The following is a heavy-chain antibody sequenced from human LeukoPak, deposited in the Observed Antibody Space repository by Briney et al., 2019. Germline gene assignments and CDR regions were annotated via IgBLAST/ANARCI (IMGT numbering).Heavy chain of an antibody. V-gene: IGHV3-23*01. CDR3: AKDGGVAAVGYHYYMDV. Sequence: GGSLRLSCAASGFTFSDYALGWVRQAPGRGLEWVATLSGSGAGTYYSDSVQGRFTISRDNSKDTLSVQMNSLRAEDTAVYYCAKDGGVAAVGYHYYMDVWGKGTTVTVSS. CDR2: LSGSGAGT. J-gene: IGHJ6*03. CDR1: GFTFSDYA. D-gene: IGHD6-13*01.